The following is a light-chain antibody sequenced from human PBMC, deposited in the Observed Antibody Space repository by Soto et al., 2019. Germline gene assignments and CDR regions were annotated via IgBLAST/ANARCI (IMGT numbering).Light chain of an antibody. CDR1: SSDVGGYNY. CDR3: CSYAGSSTLV. CDR2: VVS. J-gene: IGLJ3*02. V-gene: IGLV2-23*02. Sequence: QSALTQPASVSGSPGQSIAISCTGTSSDVGGYNYVSWHQQHPGKAPKVLISVVSNRPSGVSNRFSGSKSGNTASLTISGLQAEDEADYYCCSYAGSSTLVFGGGTKVTVL.